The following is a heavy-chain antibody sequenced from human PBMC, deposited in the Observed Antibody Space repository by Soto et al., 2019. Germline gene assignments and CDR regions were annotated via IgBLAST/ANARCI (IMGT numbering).Heavy chain of an antibody. CDR1: GGPISSYY. Sequence: QVQLQESGPGLVKPSETLSLACTVSGGPISSYYWSWFRQTPGKGLEWIGYITHSGSTKYNPSLESRVTVAIDTSRQKFSLKLSSVTAADTAVYYCASIPRVPSFGWFDHWGQGSLVVVSS. CDR3: ASIPRVPSFGWFDH. D-gene: IGHD5-18*01. CDR2: ITHSGST. V-gene: IGHV4-59*01. J-gene: IGHJ5*02.